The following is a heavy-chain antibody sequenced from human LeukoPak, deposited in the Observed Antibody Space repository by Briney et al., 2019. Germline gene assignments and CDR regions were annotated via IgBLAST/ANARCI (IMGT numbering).Heavy chain of an antibody. CDR1: GFTFSSYE. Sequence: GGSLRLSCAASGFTFSSYEMNWVRQAPGKGLEWVPYISSSGSTIYYADSVKGRFTISRDNAKNSLYLQMNSLRAEDTAVYYCARPGSYLNDYRGQGTLVTVSS. CDR3: ARPGSYLNDY. J-gene: IGHJ4*02. D-gene: IGHD1-26*01. CDR2: ISSSGSTI. V-gene: IGHV3-48*03.